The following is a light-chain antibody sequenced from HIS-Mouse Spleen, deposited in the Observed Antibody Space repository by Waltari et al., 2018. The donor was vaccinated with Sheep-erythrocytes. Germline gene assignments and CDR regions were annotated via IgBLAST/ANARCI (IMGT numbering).Light chain of an antibody. Sequence: SYELTQPPSVSVSPGQTARITCSGDALPQQYAYWYPQKSGQAPVLVIYEDSKRPSGIPERFSGSSSGTMATLTISGAQVEDEADYYCYSTDSSGNHSNWVFGGGTKLTVL. CDR3: YSTDSSGNHSNWV. J-gene: IGLJ3*02. CDR1: ALPQQY. V-gene: IGLV3-10*01. CDR2: EDS.